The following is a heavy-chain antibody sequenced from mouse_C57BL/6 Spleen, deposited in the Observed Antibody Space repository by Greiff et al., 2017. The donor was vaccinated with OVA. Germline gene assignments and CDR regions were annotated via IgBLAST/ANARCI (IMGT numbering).Heavy chain of an antibody. J-gene: IGHJ3*01. CDR2: INPSNGGT. D-gene: IGHD2-4*01. CDR1: GYTFTSYW. Sequence: VQLQQPGTELVKPGASVKLSCQASGYTFTSYWMHWVKQRPGQGLEWIGNINPSNGGTNYNEKFKSKATLTVDKSSSTAYMQLSSLTSEDSAVYYCARSLYDYEGAWFAYWGQGTLVTVSA. V-gene: IGHV1-53*01. CDR3: ARSLYDYEGAWFAY.